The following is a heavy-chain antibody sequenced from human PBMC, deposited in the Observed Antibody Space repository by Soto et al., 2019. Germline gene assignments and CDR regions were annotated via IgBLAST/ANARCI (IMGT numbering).Heavy chain of an antibody. V-gene: IGHV4-59*01. J-gene: IGHJ5*02. D-gene: IGHD3-10*01. CDR1: GGSISSYY. CDR2: IYYSGST. CDR3: AILQYYYGSGSYPSWFDP. Sequence: SGTLSLTCTVSGGSISSYYWSWIRQPPGKGQEWIGDIYYSGSTNYKPSLKSRVTISVDTSKNQFSLKLRSVTAADTAVYYCAILQYYYGSGSYPSWFDPWGQRTLVTVSS.